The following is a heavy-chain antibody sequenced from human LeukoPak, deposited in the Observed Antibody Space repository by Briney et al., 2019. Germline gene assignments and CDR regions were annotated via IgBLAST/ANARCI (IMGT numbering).Heavy chain of an antibody. V-gene: IGHV3-23*01. D-gene: IGHD1-26*01. Sequence: GGSLRLSCAASGFTFSSYAMSWVRQAPGKGLEWVSALSGSGGSTYYADSVKGRFTISRDNSKNTLYLQMNSLRAEDTAVYYCAKVRSGGYLESFDFWGQGTLVTVSS. CDR1: GFTFSSYA. J-gene: IGHJ4*02. CDR3: AKVRSGGYLESFDF. CDR2: LSGSGGST.